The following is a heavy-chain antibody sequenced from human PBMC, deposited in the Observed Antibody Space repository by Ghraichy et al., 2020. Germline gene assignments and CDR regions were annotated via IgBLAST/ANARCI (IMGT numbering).Heavy chain of an antibody. CDR3: ATEVRRSAAFDY. CDR2: FDPEDGET. Sequence: ASVKVSCKVSGYTLTELSMHWVRQAPGKGLEWMGGFDPEDGETIYAQKFQGRVTMTEDTSTDTAYMELSSLRSEDTAVYYCATEVRRSAAFDYWGQGTLVTVSS. CDR1: GYTLTELS. V-gene: IGHV1-24*01. J-gene: IGHJ4*02. D-gene: IGHD6-13*01.